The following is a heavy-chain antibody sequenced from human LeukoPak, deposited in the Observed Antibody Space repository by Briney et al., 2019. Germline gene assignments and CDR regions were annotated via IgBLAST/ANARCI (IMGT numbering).Heavy chain of an antibody. CDR3: ARGLAARRNFDY. J-gene: IGHJ4*02. Sequence: SETLSLTCTVSGGSISSGGYYWSWIRQHPGKGLEWIGYIYYSGSTYYNPSLKSRVTISVDTSKNQFSLKLSSVTAADTAVHYCARGLAARRNFDYWGQGTLVTVSS. CDR1: GGSISSGGYY. CDR2: IYYSGST. D-gene: IGHD6-6*01. V-gene: IGHV4-31*03.